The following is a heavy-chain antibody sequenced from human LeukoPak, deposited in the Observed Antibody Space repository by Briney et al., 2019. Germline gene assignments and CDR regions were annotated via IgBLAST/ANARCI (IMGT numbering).Heavy chain of an antibody. D-gene: IGHD3-10*01. CDR2: ISHSGNT. V-gene: IGHV4-59*01. J-gene: IGHJ5*02. Sequence: SETLSLTCTVSGDSINKYFWSWLRQSPGKGLEWIGYISHSGNTNYHPSLKSRVTVSLDKSDNQFSLRLSSVTAADTAVYYCARGDGSGSFWFDPWGQGTLVSVSS. CDR3: ARGDGSGSFWFDP. CDR1: GDSINKYF.